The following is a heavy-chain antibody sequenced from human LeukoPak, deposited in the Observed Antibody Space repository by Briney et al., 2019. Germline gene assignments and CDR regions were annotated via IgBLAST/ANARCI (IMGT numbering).Heavy chain of an antibody. CDR1: GFTFSSYS. V-gene: IGHV3-66*02. CDR3: ATERSNSLNY. D-gene: IGHD6-6*01. J-gene: IGHJ4*02. CDR2: IYGGGST. Sequence: GGSLRLSCAASGFTFSSYSMNWVRQAPGKGLEWVSVIYGGGSTYYADSVKGRFTISRDNSKNTLYLQMNSLRAEDTAVYYCATERSNSLNYWGQGTLVTVSS.